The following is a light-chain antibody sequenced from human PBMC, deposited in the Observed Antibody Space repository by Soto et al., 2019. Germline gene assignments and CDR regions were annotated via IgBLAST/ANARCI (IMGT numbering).Light chain of an antibody. CDR1: SSDVGGYNY. CDR3: SSYTSSSTRV. J-gene: IGLJ1*01. V-gene: IGLV2-14*01. Sequence: QSALTQPASVSGSPGQSITISCTGTSSDVGGYNYVSWHQQHPGKAPQLMIYEVSNRPSGVSNRFSGSKSGNTASLTISGLQAEDEADYYCSSYTSSSTRVFGTGTKVTVL. CDR2: EVS.